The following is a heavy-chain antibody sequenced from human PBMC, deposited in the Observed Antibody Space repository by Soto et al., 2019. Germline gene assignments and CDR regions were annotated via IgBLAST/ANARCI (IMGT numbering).Heavy chain of an antibody. CDR1: RFTFTSLY. J-gene: IGHJ6*01. Sequence: SEESRFTFTSLYRHSARRSPKQGLEWMGIINPSGGSTSYAQKFQGRVTMTRDTSTSTVYMELSSLRSEDTAVYYCARGNYRPGSALYG. D-gene: IGHD3-10*01. V-gene: IGHV1-46*01. CDR3: ARGNYRPGSALYG. CDR2: INPSGGST.